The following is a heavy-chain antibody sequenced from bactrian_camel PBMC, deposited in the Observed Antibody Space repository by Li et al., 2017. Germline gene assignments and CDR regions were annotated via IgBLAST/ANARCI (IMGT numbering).Heavy chain of an antibody. J-gene: IGHJ4*01. CDR2: IYTDDGST. D-gene: IGHD1*01. CDR3: ASFVRRDGHCYLDSRNY. V-gene: IGHV3S40*01. Sequence: VQLVESGGGSAQVGGSLTLSCVGSQFTARSICMGWFRQIPDREREGVAAIYTDDGSTYYADSVKGRFTISQDNVVNTVYLQMNNLKPEDTDMYYCASFVRRDGHCYLDSRNYWGQGTQVTVS. CDR1: QFTARSIC.